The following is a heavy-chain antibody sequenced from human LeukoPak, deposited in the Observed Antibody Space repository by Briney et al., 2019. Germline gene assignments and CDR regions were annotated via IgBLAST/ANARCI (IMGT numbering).Heavy chain of an antibody. D-gene: IGHD6-13*01. J-gene: IGHJ6*03. CDR2: IYPDDSNT. CDR1: GYSFTSYW. CDR3: ARQGAAGKYYYYYMDV. V-gene: IGHV5-51*01. Sequence: GESLKISCKGSGYSFTSYWIGWVRQMPGQGLEWMGIIYPDDSNTIYGPSFQGQVTISADKSINTAYLEWSSLKASDTAIYYCARQGAAGKYYYYYMDVWGKGTTVAVSS.